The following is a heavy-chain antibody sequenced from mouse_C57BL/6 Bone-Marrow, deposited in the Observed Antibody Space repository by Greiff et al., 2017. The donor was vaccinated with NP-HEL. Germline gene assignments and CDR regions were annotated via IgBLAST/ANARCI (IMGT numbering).Heavy chain of an antibody. J-gene: IGHJ4*01. CDR2: INSDGGST. V-gene: IGHV5-2*01. D-gene: IGHD2-13*01. CDR3: ARHDYSPAMDY. CDR1: EYEFPSHD. Sequence: EVKVVESGGGLVKPGGSLKLSCESNEYEFPSHDMSWVRTTPEKRLELVAAINSDGGSTYYPDTMERRFIISRDNTKKTLYLQMSSLRSEDTALYYCARHDYSPAMDYWGQGTSVTVSS.